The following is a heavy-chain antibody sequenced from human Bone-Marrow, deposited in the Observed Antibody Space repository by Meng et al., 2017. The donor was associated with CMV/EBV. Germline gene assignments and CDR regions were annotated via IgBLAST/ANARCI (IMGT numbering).Heavy chain of an antibody. J-gene: IGHJ6*02. CDR1: GGSISNSY. D-gene: IGHD1-26*01. Sequence: GSLRLSCTVSGGSISNSYWNWIRQPPGKGLEWIGYIYYTGKTNYNPSLKSRVSISLDPSKKQFFLKLRSPTASDTAVYYCARAAPWEYYHGMDVWGQGTTVTVSS. CDR3: ARAAPWEYYHGMDV. V-gene: IGHV4-59*01. CDR2: IYYTGKT.